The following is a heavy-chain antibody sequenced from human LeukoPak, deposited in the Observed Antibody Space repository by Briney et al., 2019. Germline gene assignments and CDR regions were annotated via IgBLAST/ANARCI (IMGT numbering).Heavy chain of an antibody. J-gene: IGHJ4*02. D-gene: IGHD6-19*01. CDR1: GFSLTTYA. Sequence: GGSLRLSCAASGFSLTTYALHWVRQAPGKGLEWVAVTWHDGSNKYYADSVKGRFTISRDNSKNTLHLQMNSLRLEDTAVYYCARGVSSSRSKYYFDYWGQGTLVTVSS. CDR2: TWHDGSNK. V-gene: IGHV3-33*01. CDR3: ARGVSSSRSKYYFDY.